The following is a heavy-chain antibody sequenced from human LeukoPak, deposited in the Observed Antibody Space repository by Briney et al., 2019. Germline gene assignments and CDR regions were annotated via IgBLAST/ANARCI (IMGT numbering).Heavy chain of an antibody. D-gene: IGHD2-15*01. CDR1: GFTFSSYG. CDR2: ISYDGSNK. V-gene: IGHV3-30*18. CDR3: AKARRVVVVAASDY. Sequence: PGGSLRLSCAASGFTFSSYGMHWVRQAPGKGLEWVAVISYDGSNKYYADSVKGRFTISRDNSKNTLYLQMNSLRAEDTAVYYCAKARRVVVVAASDYWGQGTLVTVSS. J-gene: IGHJ4*02.